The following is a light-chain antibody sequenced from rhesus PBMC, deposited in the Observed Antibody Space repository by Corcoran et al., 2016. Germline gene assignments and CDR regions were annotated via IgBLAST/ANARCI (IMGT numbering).Light chain of an antibody. Sequence: EIVLTQSPATLSLSPGERAILSCRASQSVSSSLAWYQQKPEQAPRLHIYDTSSRATGIPDRFSGSGSWTDFTLTISSLEPEDFAVYYCQQYNIWPFTFGPGTKLDI. CDR2: DTS. V-gene: IGKV3-42*03. CDR3: QQYNIWPFT. J-gene: IGKJ3*01. CDR1: QSVSSS.